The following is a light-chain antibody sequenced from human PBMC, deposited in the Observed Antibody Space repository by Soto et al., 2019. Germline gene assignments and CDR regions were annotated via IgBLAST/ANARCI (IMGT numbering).Light chain of an antibody. CDR3: QQYYSTPRT. CDR1: QSVLYSSNNKKY. Sequence: DIVMTQSPDSLAVFLGERATINCKSSQSVLYSSNNKKYLAWYQQKPGQPPKLLIYWASTRESGVPDRFSGSGSGTDFTLTISSLQAEDVAVYYCQQYYSTPRTFGQGTKVEIK. J-gene: IGKJ1*01. CDR2: WAS. V-gene: IGKV4-1*01.